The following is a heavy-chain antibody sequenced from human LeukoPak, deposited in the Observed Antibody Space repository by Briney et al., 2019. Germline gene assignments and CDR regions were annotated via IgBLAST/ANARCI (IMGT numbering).Heavy chain of an antibody. CDR1: GFTFSSYW. CDR3: ARGGELLRPADY. CDR2: MNQDGSEK. J-gene: IGHJ4*02. D-gene: IGHD1-26*01. V-gene: IGHV3-7*01. Sequence: GGSLRLSCAASGFTFSSYWMSWVRQAPGKGLEWVANMNQDGSEKYYVDSVKGRFTISRDNAKNSLYLQMNNLRAEDTAVYYCARGGELLRPADYWGQGTLVTASS.